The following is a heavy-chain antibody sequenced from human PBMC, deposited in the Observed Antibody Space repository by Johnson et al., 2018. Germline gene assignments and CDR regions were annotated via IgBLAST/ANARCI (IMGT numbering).Heavy chain of an antibody. V-gene: IGHV4-34*01. D-gene: IGHD6-6*01. CDR1: GGSFSGYY. CDR3: ARGKGGYRSSSRYYYYYYMDG. CDR2: INHSGST. J-gene: IGHJ6*03. Sequence: QVQLQQWGAGLLKPSETLSLTCAVYGGSFSGYYWSWIRQPPGKGLEWIGEINHSGSTNYNPSLKSRVTISVDTSKNQFSLKLSSVTAADTAVYYCARGKGGYRSSSRYYYYYYMDGWGKGTTVTVSS.